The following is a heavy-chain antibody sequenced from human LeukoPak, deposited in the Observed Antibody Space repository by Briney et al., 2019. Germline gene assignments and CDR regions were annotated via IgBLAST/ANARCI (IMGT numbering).Heavy chain of an antibody. CDR3: ARQTGTPLPSIFDY. D-gene: IGHD1-1*01. J-gene: IGHJ4*02. CDR1: GFTFSSYE. V-gene: IGHV3-48*03. CDR2: ISSSGSTI. Sequence: PGGSLRLSCAASGFTFSSYEMNWVRQAPGKGLEWVSYISSSGSTIYYADSVKGRFTISRDNAKNSLYLQMNSLRAEDTAVYYCARQTGTPLPSIFDYWGQGTLVTVSS.